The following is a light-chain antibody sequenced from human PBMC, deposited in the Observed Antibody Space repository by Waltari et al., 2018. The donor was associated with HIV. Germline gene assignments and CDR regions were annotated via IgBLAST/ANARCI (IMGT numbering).Light chain of an antibody. J-gene: IGLJ2*01. CDR1: SGNIATNT. CDR3: QSYDNNDVI. V-gene: IGLV6-57*01. CDR2: EDN. Sequence: FVLTQPHSVSESPGKTVTIPCTRNSGNIATNTVQYYQQRPGSSPTTVIYEDNQRPSGVPDRFSGSIDSSSNSAALTISGLETDDEADYYCQSYDNNDVIFGGGTRLTVL.